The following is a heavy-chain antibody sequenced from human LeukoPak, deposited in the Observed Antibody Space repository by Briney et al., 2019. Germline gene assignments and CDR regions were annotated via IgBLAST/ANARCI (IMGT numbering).Heavy chain of an antibody. V-gene: IGHV4-59*01. Sequence: SETLSLTCTVSGGSISSYYWSWIRQPPGKGLEWIGYIYYSGSTNYSPSLKSRVTISVDTSKNQFSLKLSSVTAADTAVYYCARVQGIGGYARFDPWGQGTLVTVSS. CDR3: ARVQGIGGYARFDP. D-gene: IGHD3-10*01. CDR1: GGSISSYY. J-gene: IGHJ5*02. CDR2: IYYSGST.